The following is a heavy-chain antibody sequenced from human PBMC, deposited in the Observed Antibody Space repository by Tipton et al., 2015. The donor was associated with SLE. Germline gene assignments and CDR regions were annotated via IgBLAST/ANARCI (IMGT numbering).Heavy chain of an antibody. Sequence: SLRLSCVASAFTYDIHWVRQAPGRGLEWVAVIWYDGSNKYYADSVKGRFTISRDNSKNTLYLQMNSLRAEDTAVYYCARDRSIVVVTAMRDIWGQGTMVTVSS. CDR2: IWYDGSNK. J-gene: IGHJ3*02. CDR3: ARDRSIVVVTAMRDI. CDR1: AFTYD. D-gene: IGHD2-21*02. V-gene: IGHV3-30*14.